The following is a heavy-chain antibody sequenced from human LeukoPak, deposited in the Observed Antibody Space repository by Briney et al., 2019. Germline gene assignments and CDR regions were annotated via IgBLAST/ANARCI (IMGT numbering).Heavy chain of an antibody. V-gene: IGHV3-15*04. Sequence: GGSLRLSCAASGFTLNYAWMSWVRQVPGKGLEWVGQTVSEIDGGTTDYATPVKGRFTISRDDSKSTLYLQMNSLKIEDTAVYYCTTDEDWNYARKDVWGQGATVIVSS. J-gene: IGHJ6*02. CDR2: TVSEIDGGTT. CDR3: TTDEDWNYARKDV. D-gene: IGHD1-7*01. CDR1: GFTLNYAW.